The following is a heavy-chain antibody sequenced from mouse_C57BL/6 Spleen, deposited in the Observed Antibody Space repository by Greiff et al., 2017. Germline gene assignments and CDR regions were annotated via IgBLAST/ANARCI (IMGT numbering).Heavy chain of an antibody. CDR2: IDPEDGDT. D-gene: IGHD2-5*01. CDR1: GFNIKDYY. Sequence: VQLKQSGAELVRPGASVKLSCTASGFNIKDYYMHWVKQRPEQGLEWIGRIDPEDGDTEYAPKFQGKATMTADTSSNTAYLQLSSLTSEDTAVYYCTTYYSNPWFAYWGQGTLVTVSA. J-gene: IGHJ3*01. V-gene: IGHV14-1*01. CDR3: TTYYSNPWFAY.